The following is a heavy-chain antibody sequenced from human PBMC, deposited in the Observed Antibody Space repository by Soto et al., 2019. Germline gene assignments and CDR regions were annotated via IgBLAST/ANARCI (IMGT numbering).Heavy chain of an antibody. Sequence: QVQLQESGPGLVKPSDTLSLTCAVSGYSISSSNWWGWIRQPPGKGLEWIGYIYYSGRTYNNPSHKSRVTMSVDTFKNQFSMKLSSVTAVDTAVYYCARLWGAAAGYWFDPWGQGTLVTVSS. D-gene: IGHD6-13*01. CDR3: ARLWGAAAGYWFDP. J-gene: IGHJ5*02. V-gene: IGHV4-28*01. CDR1: GYSISSSNW. CDR2: IYYSGRT.